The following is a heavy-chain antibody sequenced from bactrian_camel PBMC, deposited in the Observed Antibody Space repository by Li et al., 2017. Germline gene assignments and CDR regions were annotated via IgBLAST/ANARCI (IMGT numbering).Heavy chain of an antibody. J-gene: IGHJ6*01. V-gene: IGHV3S31*01. CDR3: TTSSDFGY. CDR1: GFTVSAYA. CDR2: IHRGGTIT. Sequence: VQLVESGGGLVQPGGSLRISCEASGFTVSAYAMSWVRQAPGKGLEWISVIHRGGTITYYADSVKGRFTISRDDAKNALYLQLNSLKSEDTAVYYCTTSSDFGYWGQGTQVTVS. D-gene: IGHD7*01.